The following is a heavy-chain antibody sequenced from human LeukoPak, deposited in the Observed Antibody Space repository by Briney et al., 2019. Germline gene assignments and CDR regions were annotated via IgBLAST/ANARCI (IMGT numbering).Heavy chain of an antibody. D-gene: IGHD5-12*01. V-gene: IGHV3-64*01. Sequence: GGSLRLSCAASGFTFSTFTMHWVRQAPGKGLEYVSGITDNGGTRNYANSVKGRFTISRDNSKNTLYLQMGSLRPDDMAVYYCAIKSSGYVYWAQGPLVTVSS. CDR2: ITDNGGTR. CDR1: GFTFSTFT. J-gene: IGHJ4*02. CDR3: AIKSSGYVY.